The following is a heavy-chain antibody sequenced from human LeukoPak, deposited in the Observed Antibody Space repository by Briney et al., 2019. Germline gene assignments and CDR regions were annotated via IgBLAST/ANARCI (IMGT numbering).Heavy chain of an antibody. CDR3: ARREDYGGTTPRDYYYYGMDV. CDR2: IYPGDSDT. CDR1: GYSFTSYW. V-gene: IGHV5-51*01. D-gene: IGHD4-23*01. Sequence: GESLKISCKGSGYSFTSYWIGWVRQMPEKGLEWMGIIYPGDSDTRYSPSLQGQVTISADKSISTAYLQWSSLKASDTAMYYCARREDYGGTTPRDYYYYGMDVWGQGTTVTVSS. J-gene: IGHJ6*02.